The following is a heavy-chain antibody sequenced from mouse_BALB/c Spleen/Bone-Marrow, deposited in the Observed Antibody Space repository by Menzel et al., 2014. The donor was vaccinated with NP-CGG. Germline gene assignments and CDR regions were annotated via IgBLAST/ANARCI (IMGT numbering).Heavy chain of an antibody. V-gene: IGHV5-9*03. CDR2: ISSGGGNT. Sequence: EVNVVESGGGLVKPGGSLKLSCAASGFTFSSYTMSWVRQTPEKRLEWVATISSGGGNTYYPDSVKGRFTISRDNAKNNLYLRMSSLRSEDTALYYCARYPSYYYGYAMDYWGQGTSVTVSS. CDR3: ARYPSYYYGYAMDY. CDR1: GFTFSSYT. D-gene: IGHD1-1*01. J-gene: IGHJ4*01.